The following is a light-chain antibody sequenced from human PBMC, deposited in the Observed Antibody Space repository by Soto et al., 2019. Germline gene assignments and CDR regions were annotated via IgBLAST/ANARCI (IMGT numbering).Light chain of an antibody. CDR1: QSVSSY. Sequence: EIVLTQSPATLSLSPGERATLSCRASQSVSSYLAWYQQKPGQAPRLLIYDASSRATGIPARFSGSGSGTDFPLTNSSLEPEDFAVYYWKQRRNGGGGEYTFGQGTKLEIK. CDR3: KQRRNGGGGEYT. V-gene: IGKV3-11*01. CDR2: DAS. J-gene: IGKJ2*01.